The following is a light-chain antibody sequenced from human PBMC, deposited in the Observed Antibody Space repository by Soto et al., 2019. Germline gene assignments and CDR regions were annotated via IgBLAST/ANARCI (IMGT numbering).Light chain of an antibody. CDR1: QSVSSH. V-gene: IGKV3-11*01. CDR2: DAS. CDR3: QQRSSAIT. Sequence: IVLIQAPAILYLTPGERANLSCRASQSVSSHLAWFQQRPVQAPRLLIYDASNSATGISARFSGRGSGTDFTLTISSLEPEDFAVYYCQQRSSAITFGQRTRLEI. J-gene: IGKJ5*01.